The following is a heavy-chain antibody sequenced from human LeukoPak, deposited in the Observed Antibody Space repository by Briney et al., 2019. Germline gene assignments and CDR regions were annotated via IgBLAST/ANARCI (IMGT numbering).Heavy chain of an antibody. D-gene: IGHD4-17*01. CDR2: IYYSGST. V-gene: IGHV4-59*01. CDR1: GGSINNYY. J-gene: IGHJ2*01. Sequence: SETLSLTCTVSGGSINNYYWSWIRQPPGKGLEWIGYIYYSGSTNYNPSLKSRVTISVDTSKNKFSLKLSAVTAADTAVYYCARGVHGDYRWYFDLWGRGTLVTVSS. CDR3: ARGVHGDYRWYFDL.